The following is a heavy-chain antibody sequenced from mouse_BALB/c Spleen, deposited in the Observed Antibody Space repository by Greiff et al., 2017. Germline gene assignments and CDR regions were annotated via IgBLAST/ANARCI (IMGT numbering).Heavy chain of an antibody. CDR3: ARGYGRPWFAY. V-gene: IGHV5-12-1*01. J-gene: IGHJ3*01. CDR2: ISSGGGST. Sequence: EVQLVESGGGLVKPGGSLKLSCAASGFAFSSYDMSWVRQTPEKRLEWVAYISSGGGSTYYPDTVKGRFTISRDNAKNTLYLQMSSLKSEDTAMYYCARGYGRPWFAYWGQGTLVTVSA. CDR1: GFAFSSYD. D-gene: IGHD2-14*01.